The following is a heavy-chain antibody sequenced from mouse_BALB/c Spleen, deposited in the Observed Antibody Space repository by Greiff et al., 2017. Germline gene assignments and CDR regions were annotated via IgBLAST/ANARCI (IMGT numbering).Heavy chain of an antibody. CDR2: INPSTGYT. Sequence: VKLVESGAELAKPGASVKMSCKASGYTFTSYWMHWVKQRPGQGLEWIGYINPSTGYTEYNQKFKDKATLTAYKSSSTAYMQLSSLTSEDSAVYYCARGRDRYDEVDYWGQGTSVTVSS. V-gene: IGHV1-7*01. J-gene: IGHJ4*01. CDR1: GYTFTSYW. CDR3: ARGRDRYDEVDY. D-gene: IGHD2-14*01.